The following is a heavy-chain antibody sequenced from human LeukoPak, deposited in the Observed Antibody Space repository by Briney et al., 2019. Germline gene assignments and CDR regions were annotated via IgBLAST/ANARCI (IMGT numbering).Heavy chain of an antibody. Sequence: PSETLSLTCTASRDSITSTDHYWAWIRQPPGKALESIGSIYHTGKTFYSPSLKSRLSMSIDTSKSQFSLSLRSATAADTALYFCARNVLRYFDSGLDVLDFWGQRIMVTVSS. J-gene: IGHJ3*01. CDR1: RDSITSTDHY. V-gene: IGHV4-39*07. CDR3: ARNVLRYFDSGLDVLDF. CDR2: IYHTGKT. D-gene: IGHD3-9*01.